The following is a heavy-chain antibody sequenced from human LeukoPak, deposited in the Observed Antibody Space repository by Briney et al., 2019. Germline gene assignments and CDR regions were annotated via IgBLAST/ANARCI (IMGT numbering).Heavy chain of an antibody. J-gene: IGHJ4*02. CDR3: ARAMVDTAMVEY. CDR2: ISYDGSNK. CDR1: GFTFSSYA. V-gene: IGHV3-30-3*01. D-gene: IGHD5-18*01. Sequence: GGSLRLSCAASGFTFSSYAMHWVRQAPGKGLEWVAVISYDGSNKYYADSVKGRFTISRDNSKNTLYLQMNSLRAEDTAVYYCARAMVDTAMVEYWGQGTLVTVSS.